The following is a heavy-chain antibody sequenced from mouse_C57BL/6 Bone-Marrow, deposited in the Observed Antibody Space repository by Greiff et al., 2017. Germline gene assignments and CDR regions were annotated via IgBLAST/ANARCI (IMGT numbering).Heavy chain of an antibody. J-gene: IGHJ2*01. CDR1: GFNIKDDY. CDR3: TTRYDRGDY. CDR2: IDPENGDT. V-gene: IGHV14-4*01. Sequence: EVQLQESGAELVRPGASVKLSCTASGFNIKDDYMHWVKQRPEQGLEWIGWIDPENGDTEYASKFQGKATITADTSSNTAYLQLSSLTSEDTAVYYCTTRYDRGDYWGQGTTLTVSS. D-gene: IGHD2-12*01.